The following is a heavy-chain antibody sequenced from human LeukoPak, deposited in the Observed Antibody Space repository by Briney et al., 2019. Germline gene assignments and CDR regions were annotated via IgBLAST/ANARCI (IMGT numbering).Heavy chain of an antibody. CDR2: VHQSGVT. J-gene: IGHJ5*02. CDR1: GGFISNINW. Sequence: SGTLSLTCAVSGGFISNINWWSWVRQPPGRGLEWIGEVHQSGVTNYNPSLKSRVTISVDTSKNQFSLKLNSVTAADTAVYYCARHYGPWGQGTLVTVSS. CDR3: ARHYGP. D-gene: IGHD3-16*01. V-gene: IGHV4-4*02.